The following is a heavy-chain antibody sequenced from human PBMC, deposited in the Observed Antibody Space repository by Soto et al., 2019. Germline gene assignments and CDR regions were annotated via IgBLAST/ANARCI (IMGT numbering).Heavy chain of an antibody. D-gene: IGHD1-1*01. CDR3: ATWHERVHAYDV. J-gene: IGHJ3*01. Sequence: DVQLVESGGGLIQPGESLRLSCAASGFTISGKKYVAWVRQAPGKGLEWVSALYDLDGSFYAASVKGRFTTSSDSSKTTVYLRMNDLRPDDTAVYYCATWHERVHAYDVWGQGTTVTVSS. CDR2: LYDLDGS. V-gene: IGHV3-53*01. CDR1: GFTISGKKY.